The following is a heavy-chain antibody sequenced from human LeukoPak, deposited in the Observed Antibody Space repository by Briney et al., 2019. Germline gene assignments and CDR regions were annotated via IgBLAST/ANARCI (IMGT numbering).Heavy chain of an antibody. V-gene: IGHV4-39*07. CDR3: ARGEAVPIIGPIAPFDY. Sequence: SETLSLTCTVSGGSISSSSYYWGWIRQPPGKRLDWIGSIYYSGSTYYNPSLKSRVTISIDTSKNQFSLKLSSVTAADTAVYYCARGEAVPIIGPIAPFDYWGQGILVTVSS. CDR2: IYYSGST. D-gene: IGHD6-13*01. J-gene: IGHJ4*02. CDR1: GGSISSSSYY.